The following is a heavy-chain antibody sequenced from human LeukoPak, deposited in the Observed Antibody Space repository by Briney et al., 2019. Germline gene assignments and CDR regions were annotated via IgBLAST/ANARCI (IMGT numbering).Heavy chain of an antibody. CDR2: IRYDGSNK. D-gene: IGHD6-13*01. V-gene: IGHV3-30*02. CDR1: RFTFSSYG. Sequence: GGSLRLSCAASRFTFSSYGMHWVRQAPGKGLEWVAFIRYDGSNKYYADSVKGRFTISRDNSKNTLYLQINSLRAEDTAVYYCAKDPSFIAAAGSWFDPWGQGTLVTVSS. J-gene: IGHJ5*02. CDR3: AKDPSFIAAAGSWFDP.